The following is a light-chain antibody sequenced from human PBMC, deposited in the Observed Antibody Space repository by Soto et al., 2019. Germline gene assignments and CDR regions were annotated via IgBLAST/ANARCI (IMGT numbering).Light chain of an antibody. CDR1: QSVSSN. CDR2: GAS. V-gene: IGKV3-15*01. Sequence: EIVMTQSPATLSVSPGERATLSCRASQSVSSNLAWHQQKPGQAPRLLIYGASTRATGIPARFSGSGSGTEFTLTISSLQSEDFAVYYCQQYKNLPRTFGQGTKVEMK. J-gene: IGKJ1*01. CDR3: QQYKNLPRT.